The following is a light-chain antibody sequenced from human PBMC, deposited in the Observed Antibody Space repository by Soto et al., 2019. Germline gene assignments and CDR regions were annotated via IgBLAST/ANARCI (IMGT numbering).Light chain of an antibody. J-gene: IGKJ5*01. V-gene: IGKV3-11*01. CDR3: QQYGNSPIT. Sequence: EIVLTQSLATLSSSQGERATLSCRASQTVSSKLAWYQHKPGQAPRLLIYDTSNRATGIPARFSGSGSGTDFTLTISSLEPEDFAVYYCQQYGNSPITFGQGTRLEIK. CDR1: QTVSSK. CDR2: DTS.